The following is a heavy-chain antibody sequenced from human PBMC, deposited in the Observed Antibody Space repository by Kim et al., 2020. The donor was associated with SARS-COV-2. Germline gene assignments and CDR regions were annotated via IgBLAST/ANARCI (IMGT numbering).Heavy chain of an antibody. CDR3: ARGPQLADY. CDR2: IYYSGST. CDR1: GGSISSYY. Sequence: SETLSLTCTVSGGSISSYYWSWIRQPPGKGLEWIGYIYYSGSTNYNPSLKSRVTISVDTSKNQFSLKLSSVTAADTAVYYCARGPQLADYWGQGTLVTVSS. V-gene: IGHV4-59*01. D-gene: IGHD6-13*01. J-gene: IGHJ4*02.